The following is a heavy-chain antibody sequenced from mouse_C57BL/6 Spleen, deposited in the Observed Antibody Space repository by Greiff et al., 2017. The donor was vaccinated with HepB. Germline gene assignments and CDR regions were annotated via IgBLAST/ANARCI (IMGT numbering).Heavy chain of an antibody. D-gene: IGHD1-1*01. CDR3: ALYYYGSSSFDY. CDR1: GYTFTNYW. CDR2: ISPGGGYT. V-gene: IGHV1-63*01. J-gene: IGHJ2*01. Sequence: QLQQSGAELVRPGTSVKLSCKASGYTFTNYWIGWAKQRPGHGLEWIGDISPGGGYTNYNEKFKGKATLTADKSSSTAYMQFSSLTSEDSAIYYCALYYYGSSSFDYWGQGTTLTVSS.